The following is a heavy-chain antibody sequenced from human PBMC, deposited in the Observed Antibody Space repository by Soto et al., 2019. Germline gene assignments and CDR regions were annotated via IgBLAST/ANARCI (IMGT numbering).Heavy chain of an antibody. CDR1: GFTFSSYA. CDR3: ARDAYVLLWVGELGY. Sequence: QVQLVESGGGVVQPGRSLRLSCAASGFTFSSYAMHWVRQAPGKGLEWVAVISYDGSNKYYADSVKGRFTISRDNSKNTLYLQMNSLRAEDTAVYYCARDAYVLLWVGELGYWGQGTLVTVSS. D-gene: IGHD3-10*01. J-gene: IGHJ4*02. V-gene: IGHV3-30-3*01. CDR2: ISYDGSNK.